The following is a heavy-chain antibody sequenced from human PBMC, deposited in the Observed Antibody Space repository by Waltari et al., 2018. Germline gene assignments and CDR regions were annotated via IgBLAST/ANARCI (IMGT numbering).Heavy chain of an antibody. V-gene: IGHV4-38-2*02. CDR3: TREEGGATDY. Sequence: QVQLQESGPGLVKPSETLYLTCAVSGYSISSGYYWVWIRQPPGKGLEWFGTNYHRRLTFYNPSLKSRVTLPVDTSKNQSSLKLSSVTAADTAVYYCTREEGGATDYWGQGTLVTVSS. CDR2: NYHRRLT. CDR1: GYSISSGYY. J-gene: IGHJ4*02. D-gene: IGHD1-26*01.